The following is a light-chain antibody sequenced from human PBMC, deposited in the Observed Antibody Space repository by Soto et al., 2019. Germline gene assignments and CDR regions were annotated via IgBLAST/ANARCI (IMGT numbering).Light chain of an antibody. CDR1: QSISNN. Sequence: EIVMTQSPATLSVSPGERATLSCRASQSISNNLAWYHQRPGQAPRLLIYGASTRATGIPARFSGSGSGTELTLTISSLQSEDFAVYYCQQYNNWWTFGQGTRVEIK. CDR2: GAS. V-gene: IGKV3-15*01. CDR3: QQYNNWWT. J-gene: IGKJ1*01.